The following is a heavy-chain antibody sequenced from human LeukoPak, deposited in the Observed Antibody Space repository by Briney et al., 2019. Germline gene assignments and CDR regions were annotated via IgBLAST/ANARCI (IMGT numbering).Heavy chain of an antibody. CDR1: GGSISSYY. J-gene: IGHJ4*02. CDR3: ARGGWELYFDY. CDR2: IYYSGST. V-gene: IGHV4-59*01. D-gene: IGHD1-26*01. Sequence: SETLPLTCTVSGGSISSYYWSWIRQPPGKGLEWIGYIYYSGSTNYNPSLKSRVTISVDTSKNQFSLKLSSVTAADTAVYYCARGGWELYFDYWGQGTLVTVSS.